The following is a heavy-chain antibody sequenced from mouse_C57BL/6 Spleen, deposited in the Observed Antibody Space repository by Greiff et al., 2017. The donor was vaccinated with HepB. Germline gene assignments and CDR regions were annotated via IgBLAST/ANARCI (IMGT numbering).Heavy chain of an antibody. J-gene: IGHJ3*01. CDR3: ARSRNGNAWFAY. CDR2: IYPGDGDT. V-gene: IGHV1-80*01. D-gene: IGHD2-1*01. CDR1: GYAFSSYW. Sequence: QVQLQQSGAELVKPGASVKLSCKASGYAFSSYWMNWVKQRPGKGLEWIGQIYPGDGDTNYNGKFKGKATLTADKSTSTAYMQLSILTSEDSAVYCCARSRNGNAWFAYWGQGTLVTVSA.